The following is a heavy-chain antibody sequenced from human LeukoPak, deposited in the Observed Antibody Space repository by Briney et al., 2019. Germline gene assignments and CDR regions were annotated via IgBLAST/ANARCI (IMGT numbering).Heavy chain of an antibody. Sequence: SVTVSFKASRGTFINYAISWVRQAPGQGLEWMGGIIPIFGTANYAQKFQGRVTITADESTSTAYMELSSLRSEDTAVYYCAREKYSGYDSLSFDYWGQGTLVTVS. CDR2: IIPIFGTA. CDR3: AREKYSGYDSLSFDY. V-gene: IGHV1-69*13. CDR1: RGTFINYA. J-gene: IGHJ4*02. D-gene: IGHD5-12*01.